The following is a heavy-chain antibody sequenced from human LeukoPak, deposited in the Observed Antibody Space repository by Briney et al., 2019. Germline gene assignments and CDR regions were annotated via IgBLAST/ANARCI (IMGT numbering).Heavy chain of an antibody. CDR2: INHSGST. V-gene: IGHV4-34*01. J-gene: IGHJ4*02. CDR1: SGSFSGNF. CDR3: ASSIAAAEEVYY. D-gene: IGHD6-13*01. Sequence: PSETLSLTCAVYSGSFSGNFWSWIRQPPGKGLEWIGEINHSGSTNYNPSLKSRVTISVDTSKNQFSLKLSSVTAADTAVYYCASSIAAAEEVYYWGQGTLVTVSS.